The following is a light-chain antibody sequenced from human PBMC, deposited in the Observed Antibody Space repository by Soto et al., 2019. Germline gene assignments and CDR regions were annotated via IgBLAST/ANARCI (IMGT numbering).Light chain of an antibody. Sequence: DIVVRRSRGSPYFYPGKRTTLSCRASQSISRYLAWYQQKPGQGPRLLIYGASNRATGIPARFGGSGSGTEFTLTICLLQAEDGAVYYCQHCSSRPPTFGQGT. CDR3: QHCSSRPPT. J-gene: IGKJ5*01. CDR1: QSISRY. V-gene: IGKV3-11*01. CDR2: GAS.